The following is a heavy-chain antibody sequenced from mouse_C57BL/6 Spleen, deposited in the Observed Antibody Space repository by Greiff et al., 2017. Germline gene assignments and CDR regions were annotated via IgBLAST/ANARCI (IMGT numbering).Heavy chain of an antibody. CDR1: GFSFNTYA. V-gene: IGHV10-1*01. CDR2: IRSKSNNYAT. D-gene: IGHD1-1*01. Sequence: EVQGVESGGGLVQPKGSLKLSCAASGFSFNTYAMNWVRQAPGKGLEWVARIRSKSNNYATYYADSVKDRFTISRDDSESMLYLQMNNLKTEDTAMYYCVRHDTTVVRAMDFWGQGTSVTVSS. CDR3: VRHDTTVVRAMDF. J-gene: IGHJ4*01.